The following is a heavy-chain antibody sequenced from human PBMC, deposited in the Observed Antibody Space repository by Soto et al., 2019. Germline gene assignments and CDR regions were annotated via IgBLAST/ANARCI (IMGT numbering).Heavy chain of an antibody. J-gene: IGHJ6*02. CDR1: GFTFSSYG. CDR3: ARDQGSGSYYPYGMDV. CDR2: IWYDGSNK. V-gene: IGHV3-33*01. Sequence: QVQLVESGGGVVQPGRSLRLSCAASGFTFSSYGMHWVRQAPGKGLEWVAVIWYDGSNKYYADSVKGRFTISRDNSKNRLYLQMNSLRAEDTAVYYCARDQGSGSYYPYGMDVWGQGTTVTVSS. D-gene: IGHD1-26*01.